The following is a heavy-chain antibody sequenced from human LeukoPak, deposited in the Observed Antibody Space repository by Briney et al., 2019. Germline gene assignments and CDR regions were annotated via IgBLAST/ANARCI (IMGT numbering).Heavy chain of an antibody. J-gene: IGHJ4*02. CDR1: GFTFSSYS. V-gene: IGHV3-21*01. Sequence: KPGGSLRLSCAASGFTFSSYSMNWVRQAPGKGLEWVSSISSSSSYIYYADSVKGRFTISRDNAKNSLYLQMNSLRAEDTAVYYCARDGGYSGYESWTTYYFDYWGQGTLVTVSS. CDR3: ARDGGYSGYESWTTYYFDY. CDR2: ISSSSSYI. D-gene: IGHD5-12*01.